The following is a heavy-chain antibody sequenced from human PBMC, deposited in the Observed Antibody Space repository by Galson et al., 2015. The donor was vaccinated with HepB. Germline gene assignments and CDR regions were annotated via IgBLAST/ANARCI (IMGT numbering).Heavy chain of an antibody. J-gene: IGHJ6*02. CDR1: GYSFTSYR. Sequence: QSGAEVKKPGESLRISFKGSGYSFTSYRISWVRQMPGKGLEWMGRIDPSDSYTNYSPSFQGHVTISADKSISTAYLQWSSLKASDTAMYYCARLPSSSWSYYGMDVWGQGTTVTVSS. D-gene: IGHD6-13*01. CDR3: ARLPSSSWSYYGMDV. V-gene: IGHV5-10-1*01. CDR2: IDPSDSYT.